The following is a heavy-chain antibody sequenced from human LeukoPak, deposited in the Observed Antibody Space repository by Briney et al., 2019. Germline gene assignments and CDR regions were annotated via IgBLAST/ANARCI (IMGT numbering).Heavy chain of an antibody. CDR2: ISSDGSDT. CDR1: GFTFTTYW. CDR3: ARDFKDRGF. V-gene: IGHV3-74*01. Sequence: GGSLRLSCATSGFTFTTYWMHWVPQAPGKGLGWVSGISSDGSDTRYADFVKGRFTISRDNAKDTLYLQMEGLTADDTAVYYCARDFKDRGFWGQGTLVTVSS. J-gene: IGHJ4*02. D-gene: IGHD3-10*01.